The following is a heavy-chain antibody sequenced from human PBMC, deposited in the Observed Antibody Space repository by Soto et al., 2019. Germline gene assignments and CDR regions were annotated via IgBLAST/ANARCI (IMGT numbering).Heavy chain of an antibody. CDR2: IKKDGGGE. CDR3: ARGRSNDFVSSPPPMFDP. J-gene: IGHJ5*02. CDR1: GFTFSDYW. V-gene: IGHV3-7*03. Sequence: PGGSLRLSCAGSGFTFSDYWMNWVRQAPGKGLEWVANIKKDGGGELYVDSVKGRFTISRDNAKNSLFLQMNSLRAEDTAVYYCARGRSNDFVSSPPPMFDPRGQGTLVTVSS. D-gene: IGHD1-1*01.